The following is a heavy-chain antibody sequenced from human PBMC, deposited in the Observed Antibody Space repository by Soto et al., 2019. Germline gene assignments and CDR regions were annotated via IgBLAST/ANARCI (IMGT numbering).Heavy chain of an antibody. D-gene: IGHD2-21*02. CDR2: IIPILDIA. Sequence: SVKVSCKASGGTLTNYTISWVRQAPGQGLEWMGRIIPILDIANCAQNFQGRVTITRDTSASTAYMELSSLRSEDTAVYYCARSIVVVTALDYWGQGTLVTVSS. J-gene: IGHJ4*02. V-gene: IGHV1-69*02. CDR3: ARSIVVVTALDY. CDR1: GGTLTNYT.